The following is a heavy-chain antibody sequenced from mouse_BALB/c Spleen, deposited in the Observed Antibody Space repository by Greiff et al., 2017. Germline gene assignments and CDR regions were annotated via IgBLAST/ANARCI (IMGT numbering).Heavy chain of an antibody. Sequence: VQLQQSGAELVKPGASVKLSCKASGYTFTSYYMYWVKQRPGQGLEWIGEINPSNGGTNFNEKFKSKATLTVDKSSSTAYMQLSSLTSEDSAVYYCTLTYYYAMDYWGQGTSVTVSS. CDR1: GYTFTSYY. CDR2: INPSNGGT. V-gene: IGHV1S16*01. J-gene: IGHJ4*01. CDR3: TLTYYYAMDY.